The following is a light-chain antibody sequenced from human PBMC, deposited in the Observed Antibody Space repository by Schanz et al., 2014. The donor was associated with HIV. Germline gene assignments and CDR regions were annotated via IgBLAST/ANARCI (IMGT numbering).Light chain of an antibody. CDR1: SSDIGGYNY. J-gene: IGLJ2*01. CDR3: CSFTSSNTLL. Sequence: QSALTQPASVSGSPGQSITISCTGTSSDIGGYNYPPWYQQHPGKAPKLIIYDVNNRPSGISDRFSASKSGNTASLTISGLQAEDEADYYCCSFTSSNTLLFGGGTKLTVL. CDR2: DVN. V-gene: IGLV2-14*01.